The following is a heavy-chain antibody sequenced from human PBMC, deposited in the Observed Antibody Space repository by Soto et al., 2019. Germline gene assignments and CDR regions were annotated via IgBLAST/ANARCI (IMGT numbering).Heavy chain of an antibody. J-gene: IGHJ4*02. D-gene: IGHD3-22*01. V-gene: IGHV3-30*18. CDR2: ISYDGNNK. Sequence: QVQLVESGGGAVPPGRSLRLSCVAPGFSFRRYGLHWVRQAPGKGLEWVAVISYDGNNKYYGDSVKGRFTISRDNSKNTLYLQMNSLRGDDTAVYYCAKDYYYESSSVFGPSDSWGQGTLVTVSS. CDR1: GFSFRRYG. CDR3: AKDYYYESSSVFGPSDS.